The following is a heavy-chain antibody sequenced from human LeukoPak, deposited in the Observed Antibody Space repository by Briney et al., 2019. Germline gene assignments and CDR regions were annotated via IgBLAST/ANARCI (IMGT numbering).Heavy chain of an antibody. V-gene: IGHV4-59*01. CDR2: IYSSGST. J-gene: IGHJ4*02. D-gene: IGHD3-3*01. CDR1: NGSMTNNY. Sequence: NTSETLSLTCTVSNGSMTNNYWSWIRQPPGKGLEWIGYIYSSGSTIYNPSLKSRVTISIDTSKNQFSLKLISVTAEGTAVYYCAGDWNWGQGTLVTVSS. CDR3: AGDWN.